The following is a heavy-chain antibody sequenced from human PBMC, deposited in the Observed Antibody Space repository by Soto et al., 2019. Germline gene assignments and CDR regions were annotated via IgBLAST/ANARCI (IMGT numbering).Heavy chain of an antibody. J-gene: IGHJ4*02. CDR1: GYTFTSYG. CDR3: ARVIAAAADCDY. V-gene: IGHV1-18*01. CDR2: ISAYNGKT. Sequence: QVQLVQSGAEVKKPGASVKVSCKASGYTFTSYGISWVRQAPGQGLAWMGWISAYNGKTNYAQKLQGSVTMTTDTPTRTAYMELSRLRSDDTAVYYCARVIAAAADCDYCGQGTLVTVSS. D-gene: IGHD6-13*01.